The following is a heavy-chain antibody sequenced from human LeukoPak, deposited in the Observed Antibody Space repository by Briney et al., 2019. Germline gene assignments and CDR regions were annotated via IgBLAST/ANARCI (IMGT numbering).Heavy chain of an antibody. Sequence: PGGSLRLSCADSGFTFSSYSMNWVRQAPGKGVEWVSYISSSSSTIYYAYSVKGRFTFSKDNAKNSLYLQMNSLRAEDTAVYYCARDSSGYDFWSGYYTWPKGDAFYIWGQGTMVTVSS. J-gene: IGHJ3*02. CDR3: ARDSSGYDFWSGYYTWPKGDAFYI. V-gene: IGHV3-48*01. D-gene: IGHD3-3*01. CDR2: ISSSSSTI. CDR1: GFTFSSYS.